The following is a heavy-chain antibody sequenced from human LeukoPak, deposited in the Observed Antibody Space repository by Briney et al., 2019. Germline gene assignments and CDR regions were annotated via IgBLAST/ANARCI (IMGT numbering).Heavy chain of an antibody. CDR2: ISAYSGNT. J-gene: IGHJ1*01. Sequence: ASVKVSCKASGYTFTSYGISWVRQAPGQGLEWIGWISAYSGNTNYAQKLQGRVTMTTDTSTSTAYMELRSLRSDDTAVYYCARGGVVLMVYATSAEYFQHWGQGTLVTVSS. CDR1: GYTFTSYG. V-gene: IGHV1-18*01. CDR3: ARGGVVLMVYATSAEYFQH. D-gene: IGHD2-8*01.